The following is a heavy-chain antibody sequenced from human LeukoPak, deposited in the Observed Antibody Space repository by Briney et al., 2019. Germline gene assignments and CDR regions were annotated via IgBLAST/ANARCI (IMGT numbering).Heavy chain of an antibody. CDR3: AREGSGWFFPLNWYDP. CDR1: GFTFSSYA. Sequence: PGGSLRLSCAASGFTFSSYAMHWVRQAPGKGLEWVAVISYDGSNKYYADSVKGRFTISRDNSKNTLYLQMNSLRAEDTAVYYCAREGSGWFFPLNWYDPWGQGTLVTVSS. D-gene: IGHD6-19*01. V-gene: IGHV3-30-3*01. J-gene: IGHJ5*02. CDR2: ISYDGSNK.